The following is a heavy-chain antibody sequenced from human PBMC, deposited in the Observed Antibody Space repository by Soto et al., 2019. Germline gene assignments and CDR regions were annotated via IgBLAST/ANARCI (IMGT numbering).Heavy chain of an antibody. D-gene: IGHD3-10*01. V-gene: IGHV3-30*18. CDR2: ISHDGSKK. J-gene: IGHJ6*02. Sequence: QVQLVESGGGEVQPGRSLRLSCEASGITFSNYGVHWVRQAPGKGLEWVAVISHDGSKKDYADSVRGRFTISRDNSKNTLYLQMNSLRAEDTAVYYCAQDLGPGVYYHHGMDVWGQGTTVTVSS. CDR3: AQDLGPGVYYHHGMDV. CDR1: GITFSNYG.